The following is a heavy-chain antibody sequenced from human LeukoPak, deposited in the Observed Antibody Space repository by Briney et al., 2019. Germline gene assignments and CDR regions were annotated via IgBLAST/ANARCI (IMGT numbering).Heavy chain of an antibody. J-gene: IGHJ4*02. CDR2: INHSGST. D-gene: IGHD5-12*01. CDR1: GGSFSGYY. CDR3: ARLKLVRGYSGYDYSNSWAKDY. V-gene: IGHV4-34*01. Sequence: SETLSLTCAVYGGSFSGYYWSWIRQPPGKGLEWIGEINHSGSTNYNPSLKSRVTISVDTSKNQFSLKLSSVTAADTAVYYCARLKLVRGYSGYDYSNSWAKDYWGQGTLVTVSS.